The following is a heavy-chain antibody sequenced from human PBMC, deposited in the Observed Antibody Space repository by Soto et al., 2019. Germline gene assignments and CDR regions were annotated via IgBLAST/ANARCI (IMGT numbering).Heavy chain of an antibody. V-gene: IGHV1-18*01. CDR2: ISGYDGNT. D-gene: IGHD6-6*01. J-gene: IGHJ5*02. CDR3: ARKSSISSWFDP. CDR1: GYTFSNYG. Sequence: GASVKVSCKASGYTFSNYGISWVRQAPGQGLEWMGWISGYDGNTNYAQEFQGRVTMTTDPSTTTGYMELRSLRSDDTAMYYCARKSSISSWFDPWGQGTLVTVSS.